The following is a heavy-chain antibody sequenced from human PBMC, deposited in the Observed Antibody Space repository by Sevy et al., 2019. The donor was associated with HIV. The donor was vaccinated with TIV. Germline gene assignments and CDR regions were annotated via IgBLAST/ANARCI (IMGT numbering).Heavy chain of an antibody. CDR3: ARDRSTTWIDYFFDF. CDR2: VSYDGSKK. D-gene: IGHD2-2*01. J-gene: IGHJ4*02. V-gene: IGHV3-30*01. CDR1: GFTFSNYA. Sequence: GGSLRLSCAASGFTFSNYAIHWVRQAPGKGLEWVAVVSYDGSKKYYGDSLKGGFTISRDNSKNTLYLQMNSLRVEDTAVYYCARDRSTTWIDYFFDFWGQGTLVTVSS.